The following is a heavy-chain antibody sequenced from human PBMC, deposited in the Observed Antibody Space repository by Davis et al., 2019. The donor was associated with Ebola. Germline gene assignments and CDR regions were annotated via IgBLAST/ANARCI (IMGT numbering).Heavy chain of an antibody. Sequence: MPSETLSLTCTVSGGSISSSSYYWGWIRQPPGKGLEWIGSIYYSGSTYYNPSLKSRVTISVDTSKNQFSLKLSSVTAADTAVYYCARREMAIDYWGQGTLVTVSS. CDR3: ARREMAIDY. CDR1: GGSISSSSYY. V-gene: IGHV4-39*01. D-gene: IGHD5-24*01. J-gene: IGHJ4*02. CDR2: IYYSGST.